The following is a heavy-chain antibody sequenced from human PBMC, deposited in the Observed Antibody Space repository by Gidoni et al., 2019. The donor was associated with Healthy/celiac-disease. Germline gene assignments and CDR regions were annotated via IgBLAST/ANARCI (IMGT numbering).Heavy chain of an antibody. D-gene: IGHD1-26*01. CDR1: GFTFSSYG. CDR3: ARDPSLAPWDWYFDL. V-gene: IGHV3-33*01. CDR2: IWYDGSNK. Sequence: QVQLVESGGGVVQPGRSLRLSCAASGFTFSSYGMHWVRQAPGKGLEWVAVIWYDGSNKYYADSVKGRFTIARDNSKNTLYLQMNSLRAEDTAVYYCARDPSLAPWDWYFDLWGRGTLVTVSS. J-gene: IGHJ2*01.